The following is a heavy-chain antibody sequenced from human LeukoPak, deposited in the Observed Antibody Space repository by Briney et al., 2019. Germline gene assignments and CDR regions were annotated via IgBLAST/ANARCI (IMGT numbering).Heavy chain of an antibody. V-gene: IGHV3-7*04. J-gene: IGHJ4*02. CDR3: ARGWGDSDY. Sequence: GGSLRLSCAASGFTFGGYWMTWVRQSPGKGLEWVANIKQDESEKHYVDSVKGRFTISRDNAQNSLYLQMNSLRAEDTAVYYCARGWGDSDYWGQGTLVTVSS. CDR2: IKQDESEK. D-gene: IGHD1-26*01. CDR1: GFTFGGYW.